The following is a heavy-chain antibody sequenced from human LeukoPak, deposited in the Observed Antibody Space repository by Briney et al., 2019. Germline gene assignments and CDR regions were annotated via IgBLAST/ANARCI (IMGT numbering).Heavy chain of an antibody. CDR1: GGSLSPYY. CDR2: IYHTGTT. J-gene: IGHJ1*01. D-gene: IGHD1-26*01. Sequence: SETLSLTCTVSGGSLSPYYWTWIRQPPGKGLEWIGYIYHTGTTRYNPSLNSLVTISVDTSKTQSSLRLNSVTAADTAIYYCARLDSGDHGNIPHWGQGTLVTVSS. V-gene: IGHV4-59*08. CDR3: ARLDSGDHGNIPH.